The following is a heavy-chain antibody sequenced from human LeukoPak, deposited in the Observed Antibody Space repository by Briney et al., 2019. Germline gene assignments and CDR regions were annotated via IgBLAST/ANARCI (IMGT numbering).Heavy chain of an antibody. CDR3: ARDGDVWGSYRTYFFDY. D-gene: IGHD3-16*02. Sequence: GGSLRLSCAASGFTFSSYSMNWVRQAPGKGLEWVSYISGSSSTIYYADSVKGGFTISRDNAKNSLYVQMNSLRDEDTAVYYCARDGDVWGSYRTYFFDYWGQGTLVTVSS. V-gene: IGHV3-48*02. CDR2: ISGSSSTI. CDR1: GFTFSSYS. J-gene: IGHJ4*02.